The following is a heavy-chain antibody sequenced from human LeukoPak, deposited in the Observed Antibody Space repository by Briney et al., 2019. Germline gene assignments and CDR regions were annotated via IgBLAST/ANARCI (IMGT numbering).Heavy chain of an antibody. CDR3: ARDLGVTNYYFDY. J-gene: IGHJ4*02. Sequence: GGSLRLSCTASGFTFSTYAMHWVRQAPGKGLEWVAVISYDGTNKYYADSMKGRFTISRDNSKNTLYLQMNSLRAEDTAVYYCARDLGVTNYYFDYWGQGTLVTVSS. D-gene: IGHD4-23*01. V-gene: IGHV3-30-3*01. CDR1: GFTFSTYA. CDR2: ISYDGTNK.